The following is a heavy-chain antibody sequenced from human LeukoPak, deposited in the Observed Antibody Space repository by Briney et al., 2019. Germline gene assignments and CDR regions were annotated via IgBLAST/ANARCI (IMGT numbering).Heavy chain of an antibody. V-gene: IGHV3-11*01. J-gene: IGHJ4*02. CDR3: AREHSGSYMGLNY. CDR1: GFTFSDYN. CDR2: ISRSGSTK. Sequence: GGSLRLSCAASGFTFSDYNMRWIRQAPGKGLEWVSSISRSGSTKYYADSVKGRFTISRDNAKNSLFLQMNSLRAEDTAVYYCAREHSGSYMGLNYWGQGTLVTVSS. D-gene: IGHD1-26*01.